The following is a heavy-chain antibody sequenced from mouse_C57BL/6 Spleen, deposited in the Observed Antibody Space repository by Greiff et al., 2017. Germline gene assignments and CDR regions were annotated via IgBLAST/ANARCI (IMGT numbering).Heavy chain of an antibody. Sequence: QVQLQQPGVELVKPGASVKMSCKASGYTFTSYWITWVKQRPGQGLEWIGDIYPGSGSTNYNEKFKSKATLTVDTSSSTAYMQLSSLTSEDSAVYYCGGYYYDYGEAMDYWGQGTSVTVSS. J-gene: IGHJ4*01. CDR3: GGYYYDYGEAMDY. V-gene: IGHV1-55*01. CDR2: IYPGSGST. D-gene: IGHD2-4*01. CDR1: GYTFTSYW.